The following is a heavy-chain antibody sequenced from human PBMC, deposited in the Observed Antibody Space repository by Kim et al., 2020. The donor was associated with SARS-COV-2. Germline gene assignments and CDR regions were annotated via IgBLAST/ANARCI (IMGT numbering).Heavy chain of an antibody. CDR1: GGSVNNYY. CDR2: IVHSGTT. V-gene: IGHV4-34*01. Sequence: SETLSLTCAVSGGSVNNYYWNWIRQLPGKGLQWIGDIVHSGTTDYNPSLKSRVTISVDTSKNQFSLRLTSVTAADTAVYYCARGRSLWLGSGSHPLSGLDVWGQGTTVTVSS. J-gene: IGHJ6*02. CDR3: ARGRSLWLGSGSHPLSGLDV. D-gene: IGHD3-10*01.